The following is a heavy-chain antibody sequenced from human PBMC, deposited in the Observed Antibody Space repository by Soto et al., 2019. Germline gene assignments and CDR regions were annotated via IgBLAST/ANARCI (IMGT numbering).Heavy chain of an antibody. Sequence: GESLKISCKGSGYSFTSYWIGWVRQMPGKGLEWMGIIYPGDSDTRYSPSFQGQVTISADKSISTAYLQWSSLKASDTAMYYCARHQGYYDRSASVDYWGQGTLVTVSS. CDR1: GYSFTSYW. CDR2: IYPGDSDT. V-gene: IGHV5-51*01. D-gene: IGHD3-22*01. J-gene: IGHJ4*02. CDR3: ARHQGYYDRSASVDY.